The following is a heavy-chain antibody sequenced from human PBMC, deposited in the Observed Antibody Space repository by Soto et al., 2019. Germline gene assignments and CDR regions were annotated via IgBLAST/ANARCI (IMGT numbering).Heavy chain of an antibody. Sequence: QVQLVESGGGVVQPGRSLRLSCAASGFTFSSSGMHWVRQAPGKGLEWVAVIWYDGSNKYYADSVKGRFTISRDNSKNTLYLQMNSLRAEDTAVYYCARDPRHIVVVVAATPPAGGMDVWGQGTTVTVSS. D-gene: IGHD2-15*01. CDR3: ARDPRHIVVVVAATPPAGGMDV. CDR1: GFTFSSSG. V-gene: IGHV3-33*01. J-gene: IGHJ6*02. CDR2: IWYDGSNK.